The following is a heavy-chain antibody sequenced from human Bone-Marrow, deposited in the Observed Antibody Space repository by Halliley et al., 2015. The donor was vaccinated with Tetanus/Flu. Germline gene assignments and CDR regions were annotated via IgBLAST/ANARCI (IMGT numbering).Heavy chain of an antibody. CDR3: ARKWTFSDWFDP. Sequence: ALEWLARIDWDGDKFYTESLKTRLSISKDPSKSQVVLTMTNMDPADSATYYCARKWTFSDWFDPWGRGIVVTVSS. D-gene: IGHD2-8*01. CDR2: IDWDGDK. V-gene: IGHV2-70*04. J-gene: IGHJ5*02.